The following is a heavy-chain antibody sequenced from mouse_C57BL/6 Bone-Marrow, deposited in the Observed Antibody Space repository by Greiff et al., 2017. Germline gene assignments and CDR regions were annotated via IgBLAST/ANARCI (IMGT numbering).Heavy chain of an antibody. D-gene: IGHD1-1*01. V-gene: IGHV1-39*01. J-gene: IGHJ1*03. Sequence: VQLQQSGPELVKPGASVKISCKASGYSFTDYNMNWVKQSNGKSLEWIGVINPNYGTTSYNQKFKGKATLTVDQSSSTAYMQLNSRTSEDSAVYYCARSGVVATDWYFDVWGTGTTVTVSS. CDR2: INPNYGTT. CDR1: GYSFTDYN. CDR3: ARSGVVATDWYFDV.